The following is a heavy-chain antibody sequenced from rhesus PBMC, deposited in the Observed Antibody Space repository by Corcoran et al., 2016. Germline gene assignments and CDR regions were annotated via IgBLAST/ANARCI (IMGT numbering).Heavy chain of an antibody. CDR2: IMESGGTI. CDR1: GFTFSRYV. CDR3: TRGTHFDY. J-gene: IGHJ4*01. Sequence: DVQLVESGGGLVKPGGYLRLSCVASGFTFSRYVMHWVRQAPGKGLVWGSVIMESGGTIYYADSVKGQFTIARDNAKNSLFLQMNSLRAEDTAVYYCTRGTHFDYWGQGVLVTVSS. D-gene: IGHD3-3*01. V-gene: IGHV3S26*01.